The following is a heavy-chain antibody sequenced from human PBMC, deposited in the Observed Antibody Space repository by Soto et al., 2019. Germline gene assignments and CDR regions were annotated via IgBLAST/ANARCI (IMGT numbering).Heavy chain of an antibody. CDR2: MNPNSGNT. V-gene: IGHV1-8*01. CDR3: ARERGAFDI. CDR1: GYTFTSYD. Sequence: QVQLVQSGAEVKKPGASVKVSCKASGYTFTSYDINWVRQATGQGLEWMGWMNPNSGNTGYAQKFQGRVTMTRNTSTSTAFMELSSLRAEATDVYYCARERGAFDIWGQGTRVTVSS. J-gene: IGHJ3*02.